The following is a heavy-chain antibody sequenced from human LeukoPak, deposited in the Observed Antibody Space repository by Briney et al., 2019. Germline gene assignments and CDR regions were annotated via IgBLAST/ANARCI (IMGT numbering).Heavy chain of an antibody. CDR2: ISYDGSNK. J-gene: IGHJ4*02. CDR3: ARDPEIVVPAARAIDY. Sequence: GGSLRLSCAASGFTFSSYAMHWVRQAPGKGLEWVAVISYDGSNKYYADSVKGRFTISRDNSKNTLYLQMNSLRAEDTAVYYCARDPEIVVPAARAIDYWGQGTLVTVSS. CDR1: GFTFSSYA. V-gene: IGHV3-30-3*01. D-gene: IGHD2-2*01.